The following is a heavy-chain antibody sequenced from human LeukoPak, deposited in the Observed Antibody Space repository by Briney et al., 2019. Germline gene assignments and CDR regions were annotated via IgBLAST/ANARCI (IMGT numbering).Heavy chain of an antibody. Sequence: GGSLRLSCAASGFIVDDYAMHWVRHAPGKGLEWVSSISWNSRTIAYADSVKGRFTIARDNGKNSLYLQMNSLRSEDTALYYCAKDKSSTTKYYGMDVWGQGTTVTVSS. V-gene: IGHV3-9*01. CDR3: AKDKSSTTKYYGMDV. CDR2: ISWNSRTI. CDR1: GFIVDDYA. D-gene: IGHD2/OR15-2a*01. J-gene: IGHJ6*01.